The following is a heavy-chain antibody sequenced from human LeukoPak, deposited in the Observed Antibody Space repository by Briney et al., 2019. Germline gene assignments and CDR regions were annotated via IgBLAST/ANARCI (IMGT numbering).Heavy chain of an antibody. J-gene: IGHJ5*02. CDR3: ARAFGPAAADPCSAP. CDR2: ISSNGGST. D-gene: IGHD2-2*01. V-gene: IGHV3-64*01. Sequence: PGGSLRLSCAASGFTFSSYAMHWVRQAPGKGLEYVSAISSNGGSTYYANSVKGRFTISRDNSKNTLYLQMGSLRAEDMAVYYCARAFGPAAADPCSAPWGKEPLVTVSS. CDR1: GFTFSSYA.